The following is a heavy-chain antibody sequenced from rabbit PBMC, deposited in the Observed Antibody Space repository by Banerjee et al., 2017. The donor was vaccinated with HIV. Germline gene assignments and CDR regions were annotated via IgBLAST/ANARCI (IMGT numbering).Heavy chain of an antibody. Sequence: QEQLKESGGGLFKPGGSLKLSCTASGFDFSSYYMSWVRQAPGKGLEWIAYIYSGGSGSTWYASWAKGRFTISKTSSTTVTLQMTSLTAADTATYLCARDLAGVIGWNFNLWGPGTLVTVS. CDR2: IYSGGSGST. J-gene: IGHJ4*01. D-gene: IGHD4-1*01. CDR3: ARDLAGVIGWNFNL. CDR1: GFDFSSYY. V-gene: IGHV1S45*01.